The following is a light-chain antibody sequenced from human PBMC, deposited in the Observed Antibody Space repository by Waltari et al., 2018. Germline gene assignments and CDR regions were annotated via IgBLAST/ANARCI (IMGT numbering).Light chain of an antibody. CDR2: EVS. V-gene: IGLV2-14*01. J-gene: IGLJ1*01. Sequence: QSALTQPASVSGSPGQSITISCTGPNSDVGAYTYVSWYQHYPGKVPKLMIYEVSNRPSGVSNRFSGSKSGNTASLTISGLQPEDEADYHCSSFTTSKTYVFGTGTKVTVL. CDR3: SSFTTSKTYV. CDR1: NSDVGAYTY.